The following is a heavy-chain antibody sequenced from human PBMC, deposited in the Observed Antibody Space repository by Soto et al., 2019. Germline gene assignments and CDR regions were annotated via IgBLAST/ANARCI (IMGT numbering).Heavy chain of an antibody. CDR2: IKNKLDGGTK. Sequence: GGSLRLSCTASGMTFINAWMNWVRQAPGKGPEWVGRIKNKLDGGTKDYAAPVTGRFNISRDDSKNTLYLQMNSLRTEDTAGYYCTTGEFAFLRGYPNYFDPWGRGTLVTVSS. J-gene: IGHJ5*02. D-gene: IGHD3-3*01. V-gene: IGHV3-15*05. CDR3: TTGEFAFLRGYPNYFDP. CDR1: GMTFINAW.